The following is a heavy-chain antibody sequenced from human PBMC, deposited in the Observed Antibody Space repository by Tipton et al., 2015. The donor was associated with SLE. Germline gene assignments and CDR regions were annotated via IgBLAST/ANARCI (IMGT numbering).Heavy chain of an antibody. V-gene: IGHV3-21*03. J-gene: IGHJ6*03. CDR2: ISSSSSYI. CDR3: AREGARGGDDYYYYMDV. CDR1: GFTFSSYS. D-gene: IGHD2-21*01. Sequence: GSLRLSCAASGFTFSSYSMNWVRQAPGKGLEWVSSISSSSSYIYYADSVKGRFTISRDNAKNSLYLQMNSLRAEDTAVYYCAREGARGGDDYYYYMDVWGKGTTVTVSS.